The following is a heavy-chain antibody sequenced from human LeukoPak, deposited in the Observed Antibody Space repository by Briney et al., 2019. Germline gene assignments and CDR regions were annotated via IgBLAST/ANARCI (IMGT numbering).Heavy chain of an antibody. V-gene: IGHV5-51*01. CDR3: ARRGSTPYNRDYYYMDV. CDR2: IYPGDSDT. D-gene: IGHD1-1*01. J-gene: IGHJ6*03. CDR1: GYSFTSYW. Sequence: GESLKISCKGSGYSFTSYWIGWVRQMPGKGLEWMGIIYPGDSDTRCSPSFQGQVTISADKSISTAYLQWSSLKASDTAMYYCARRGSTPYNRDYYYMDVWGKGTTVTVSS.